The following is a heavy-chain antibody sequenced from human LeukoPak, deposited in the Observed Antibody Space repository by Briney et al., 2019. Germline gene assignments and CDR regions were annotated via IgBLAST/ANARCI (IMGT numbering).Heavy chain of an antibody. D-gene: IGHD6-6*01. V-gene: IGHV4-31*03. J-gene: IGHJ3*02. Sequence: SQTLSLTCTVSGGSISSGGYYWSWIRQHPGKGLEWIGYIYYSGSTYYNPSLKSRVTISVDTSKNQFSLKLSSVTAADTAVYYCARVEDEYSSSSGAFDIWGQGTIVTVSS. CDR1: GGSISSGGYY. CDR2: IYYSGST. CDR3: ARVEDEYSSSSGAFDI.